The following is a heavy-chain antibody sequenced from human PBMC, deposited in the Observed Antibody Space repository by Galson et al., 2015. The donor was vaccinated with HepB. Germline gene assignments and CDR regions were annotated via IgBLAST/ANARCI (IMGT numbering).Heavy chain of an antibody. Sequence: SLRLSCAASGFTFSSYDMHWVRQATGKGLEWVSAIGTAGDPYYPGSVKGRFTISRENAKNSLYLQMNSLRAGDTAVYYCARGYPPPYSGYDTAGPAFDIWGQGTMVTVSS. V-gene: IGHV3-13*05. CDR2: IGTAGDP. D-gene: IGHD5-12*01. CDR1: GFTFSSYD. CDR3: ARGYPPPYSGYDTAGPAFDI. J-gene: IGHJ3*02.